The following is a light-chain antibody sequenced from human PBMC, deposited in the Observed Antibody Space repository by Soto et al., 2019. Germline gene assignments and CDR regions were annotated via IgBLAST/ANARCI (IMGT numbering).Light chain of an antibody. CDR1: QSISIS. Sequence: ESVLTQSPATLSLSAGESATLSCRASQSISISLAWNQQKPGQAPRLLIYDASKRATDIPGRFSGSGSGTDFTLTISSLEPEDFATYFCQQRFTWPPTFGGGTKVEIK. V-gene: IGKV3-11*01. J-gene: IGKJ4*01. CDR3: QQRFTWPPT. CDR2: DAS.